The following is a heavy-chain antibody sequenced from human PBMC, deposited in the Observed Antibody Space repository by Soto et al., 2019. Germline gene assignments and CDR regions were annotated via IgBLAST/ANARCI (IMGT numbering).Heavy chain of an antibody. D-gene: IGHD5-18*01. CDR2: SHQSGNT. Sequence: QVQLQESGPVLVKPSGTLSLTCAVSGVSIGSHDWWTWVRQPPGKGLEWIGESHQSGNTNYNSSLESRVTISLDKSKNHFSLQLSSVTAADTAVYYCATRDTGRVYWGQGTLVNVSS. CDR1: GVSIGSHDW. V-gene: IGHV4-4*02. J-gene: IGHJ4*02. CDR3: ATRDTGRVY.